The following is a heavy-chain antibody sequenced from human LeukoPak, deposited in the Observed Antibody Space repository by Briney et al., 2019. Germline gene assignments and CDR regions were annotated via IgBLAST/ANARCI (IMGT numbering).Heavy chain of an antibody. CDR2: ISSSSSYI. CDR1: GFTFSSYS. Sequence: PGGSLRLSCAASGFTFSSYSMNWVRQAPGKGLEWVSSISSSSSYIYYADSVKGRFTISRDNAKNSLYLQMNSLRAEDTAVYYCASLSAAAGTEGLDYWGQGTLVTVSS. J-gene: IGHJ4*02. CDR3: ASLSAAAGTEGLDY. V-gene: IGHV3-21*01. D-gene: IGHD6-13*01.